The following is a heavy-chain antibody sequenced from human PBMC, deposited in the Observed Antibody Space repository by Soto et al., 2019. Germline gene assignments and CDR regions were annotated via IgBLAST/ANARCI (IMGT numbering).Heavy chain of an antibody. J-gene: IGHJ4*02. CDR3: AGVRLYCSSTSCYNSQGFDY. V-gene: IGHV1-69*06. D-gene: IGHD2-2*02. CDR1: GGTFSSYA. CDR2: IIPIFGTA. Sequence: SVKVSCKASGGTFSSYAISWVRQAPGQGLEWMGGIIPIFGTANYAQKFQGRVTITADKSTSTAYMELSSLRSEDTAVYYCAGVRLYCSSTSCYNSQGFDYWGQGTLVTVSS.